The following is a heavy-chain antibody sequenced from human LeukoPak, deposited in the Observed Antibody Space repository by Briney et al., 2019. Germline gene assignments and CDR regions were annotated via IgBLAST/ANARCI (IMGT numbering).Heavy chain of an antibody. CDR1: GFTFTSSA. Sequence: SVKVSCKASGFTFTSSAVQWVRQARGQRLEWIGWIVVGSGNTNYAQKFQERVTITRDMSTSTAYMELSSLRSEDTAVYYCAREVRYYDSSGYSLWGQGTLVTVSS. CDR2: IVVGSGNT. J-gene: IGHJ4*02. CDR3: AREVRYYDSSGYSL. V-gene: IGHV1-58*01. D-gene: IGHD3-22*01.